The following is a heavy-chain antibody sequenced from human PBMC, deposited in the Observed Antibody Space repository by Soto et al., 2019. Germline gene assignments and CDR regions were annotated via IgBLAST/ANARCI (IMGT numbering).Heavy chain of an antibody. D-gene: IGHD3-3*01. CDR2: ISGSGGST. J-gene: IGHJ4*02. CDR3: AKGYDFWSGYLCDY. Sequence: GGSLRLSCAASGFTFSSYAMSWVRQAPGKGLEWVSAISGSGGSTYYADSVKGRFTISRDNSKNTLYLQMNSLRAEDTAVYYCAKGYDFWSGYLCDYWGQGTLVTVSS. CDR1: GFTFSSYA. V-gene: IGHV3-23*01.